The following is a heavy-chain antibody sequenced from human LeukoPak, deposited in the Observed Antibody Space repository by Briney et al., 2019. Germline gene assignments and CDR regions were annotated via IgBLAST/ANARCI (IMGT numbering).Heavy chain of an antibody. CDR2: IYYTGST. CDR3: AKGSSGGVDF. J-gene: IGHJ4*02. CDR1: GGSISSYY. Sequence: PSETLSLTCTVSGGSISSYYWSWVPQPPGKGLEWIGYIYYTGSTNYNPSLKSRVTISVDTSKNHFSLKLTSVTAADTAVYYCAKGSSGGVDFWGQGTLVTVSS. D-gene: IGHD6-6*01. V-gene: IGHV4-59*01.